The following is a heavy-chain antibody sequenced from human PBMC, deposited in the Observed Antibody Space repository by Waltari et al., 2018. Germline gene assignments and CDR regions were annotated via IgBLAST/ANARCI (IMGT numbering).Heavy chain of an antibody. Sequence: EVQLLESGGGLVQPGGSLRLSCAASGFTFSSYAMSWVRQAPGKGLEWVSAISGSGGSTYYADSVKGRFTISRDNSKNTLYLQMNSLRAEDTAVYYCAKDGGDRAVAGTGDVAFDIWGQGTMVTVSS. V-gene: IGHV3-23*01. D-gene: IGHD6-19*01. CDR3: AKDGGDRAVAGTGDVAFDI. J-gene: IGHJ3*02. CDR2: ISGSGGST. CDR1: GFTFSSYA.